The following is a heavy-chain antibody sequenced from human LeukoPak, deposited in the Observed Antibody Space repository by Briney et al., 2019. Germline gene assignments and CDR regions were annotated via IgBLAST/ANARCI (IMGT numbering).Heavy chain of an antibody. CDR1: GYTFTSYD. CDR2: INPSGGST. CDR3: ARFAVHRRITVAGQFGLDY. V-gene: IGHV1-46*01. D-gene: IGHD6-19*01. Sequence: ASVKVSCKASGYTFTSYDINWVRQATGQGLEWMGIINPSGGSTSYAQKFQGRVTMTRDTSTSTVYMELSSLRSEDTAVYYCARFAVHRRITVAGQFGLDYWGQGTLVSVSS. J-gene: IGHJ4*02.